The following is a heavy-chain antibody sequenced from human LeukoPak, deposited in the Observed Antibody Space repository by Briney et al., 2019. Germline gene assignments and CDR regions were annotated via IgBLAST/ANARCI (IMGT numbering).Heavy chain of an antibody. V-gene: IGHV4-34*01. D-gene: IGHD6-13*01. Sequence: SETLSLTCAVYGGSFSGYYWSWIRQPPGKGLEWIGEINHSGSTNYNPPPKSRVTISVDTSKNQFSLKLRFVTAADPAVYYCARQRVRYSSSWYVWFDPWGQGTLVTVSS. CDR2: INHSGST. CDR3: ARQRVRYSSSWYVWFDP. J-gene: IGHJ5*02. CDR1: GGSFSGYY.